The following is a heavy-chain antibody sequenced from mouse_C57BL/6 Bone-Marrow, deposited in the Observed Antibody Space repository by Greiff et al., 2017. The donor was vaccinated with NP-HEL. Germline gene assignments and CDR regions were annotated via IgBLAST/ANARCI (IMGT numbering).Heavy chain of an antibody. V-gene: IGHV1-54*01. CDR1: GYAFTNYL. D-gene: IGHD2-4*01. CDR3: ARGGIYYDYAWFAY. Sequence: QVQLQQSGAELVRPGTSVKVSCKASGYAFTNYLIEWVKQRPGQGLEWIGVINPGSGGTNYNEKLKGKAKLTADKSSSTAYMQLSSLTSEDSAVYFGARGGIYYDYAWFAYWGQGTLVTVSA. CDR2: INPGSGGT. J-gene: IGHJ3*01.